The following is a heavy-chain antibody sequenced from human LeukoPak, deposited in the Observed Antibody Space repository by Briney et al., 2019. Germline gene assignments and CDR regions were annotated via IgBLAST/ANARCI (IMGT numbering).Heavy chain of an antibody. V-gene: IGHV4-39*01. Sequence: PSETLSLTCTVSGGSISSSSYYWGWIRQPPGKGLEWIGSIYYSGSTYYNPSLKSRVTISVDTSKNQFSLKLSSVTAADTAVYYCARHCSGGNCYYYSTNIGMDVWGQGTTVTVFS. CDR3: ARHCSGGNCYYYSTNIGMDV. J-gene: IGHJ6*02. CDR2: IYYSGST. D-gene: IGHD2-15*01. CDR1: GGSISSSSYY.